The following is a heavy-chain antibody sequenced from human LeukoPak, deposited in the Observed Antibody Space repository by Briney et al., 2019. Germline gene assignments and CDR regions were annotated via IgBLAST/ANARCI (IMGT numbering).Heavy chain of an antibody. CDR2: ISSNEITM. CDR1: GFTFSTYE. CDR3: ARARYCSGGNCYRSFDY. D-gene: IGHD2-15*01. V-gene: IGHV3-48*03. Sequence: PGGSLRLSCAASGFTFSTYEMNWVRQAPGKGLEWVSYISSNEITMYYADSVKGRFTISRDNAKNSLYLQMNSLRAEDTAVYYCARARYCSGGNCYRSFDYWGQGTLVTVFS. J-gene: IGHJ4*02.